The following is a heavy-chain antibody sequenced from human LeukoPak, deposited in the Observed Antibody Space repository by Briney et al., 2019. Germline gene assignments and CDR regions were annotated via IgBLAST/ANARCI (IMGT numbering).Heavy chain of an antibody. Sequence: ASETLSLTCTVSGGSISSYYWSWIRQPAGKGLEWIGRIYTSGSTNYNPSLKSRVTISVDTSKNQFSLKLSSVTAADTAVYYCARLQSEVTFGGVIAQTIDYWGQGTLVTVSS. CDR3: ARLQSEVTFGGVIAQTIDY. V-gene: IGHV4-4*07. CDR2: IYTSGST. CDR1: GGSISSYY. D-gene: IGHD3-16*02. J-gene: IGHJ4*02.